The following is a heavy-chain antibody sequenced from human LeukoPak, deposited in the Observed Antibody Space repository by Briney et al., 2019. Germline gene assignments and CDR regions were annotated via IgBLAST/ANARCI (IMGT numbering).Heavy chain of an antibody. CDR3: ARYQVGATRFDAFDI. D-gene: IGHD1-26*01. V-gene: IGHV3-48*01. CDR1: GFTFSSYS. Sequence: PGGSLRLSCAASGFTFSSYSMNWVRQAPGKGLEWVSYISSSSSTIYYADSVKGRFTISRDNAKNSLYLQMNSLRAEDTAVYYCARYQVGATRFDAFDIWGQGTMVTVSS. CDR2: ISSSSSTI. J-gene: IGHJ3*02.